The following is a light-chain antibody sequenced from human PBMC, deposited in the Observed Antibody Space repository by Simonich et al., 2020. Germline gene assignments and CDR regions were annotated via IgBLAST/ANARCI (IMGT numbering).Light chain of an antibody. V-gene: IGLV2-14*02. CDR3: SSYTSSSTTV. CDR1: SSDVGSYKL. Sequence: QSALTQPASVSGSPGQSITSSCNGTSSDVGSYKLVSWYQQHPGKATKLMIYEGSKRPSVVSNRFSGSKSGNTASLTISGLQAEDEADYYCSSYTSSSTTVFGGGTKLTVL. CDR2: EGS. J-gene: IGLJ3*02.